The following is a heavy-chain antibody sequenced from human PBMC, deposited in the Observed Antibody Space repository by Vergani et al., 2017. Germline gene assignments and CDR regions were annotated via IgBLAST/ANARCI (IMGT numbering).Heavy chain of an antibody. J-gene: IGHJ1*01. Sequence: QVQLQESGPGLVKPSETLSLTCTVSGVSIASNSYYWGWIRQPPGKGLEWIGTIYYTGTTYYNEAHKSRLTISVDTSKNQFSLNLTSVTAADTAVYYCTRHGRSGWAGYFQHWGQGTLVTASS. CDR2: IYYTGTT. V-gene: IGHV4-39*01. CDR3: TRHGRSGWAGYFQH. CDR1: GVSIASNSYY. D-gene: IGHD6-19*01.